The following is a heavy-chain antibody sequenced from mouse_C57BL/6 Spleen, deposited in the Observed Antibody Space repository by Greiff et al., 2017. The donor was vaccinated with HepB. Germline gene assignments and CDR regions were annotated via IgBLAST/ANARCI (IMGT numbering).Heavy chain of an antibody. J-gene: IGHJ2*01. CDR1: GFTFSSYA. Sequence: EVQLVESGGGLVKPGGSLKLSCAASGFTFSSYAMSWVRQTPEKRLEWVATISDGGSYTYYPDNVKGRFTISRDNAKNNLYLQMSHLKSEDTAMYYCARDEYYGLYYFDYWGQGTTLTVSS. CDR3: ARDEYYGLYYFDY. CDR2: ISDGGSYT. D-gene: IGHD1-1*01. V-gene: IGHV5-4*01.